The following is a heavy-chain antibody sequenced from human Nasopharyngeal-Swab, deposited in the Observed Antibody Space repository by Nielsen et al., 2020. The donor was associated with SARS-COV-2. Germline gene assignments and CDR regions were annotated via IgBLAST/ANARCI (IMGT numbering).Heavy chain of an antibody. Sequence: VRQAPGKGLEWVSSISSSSSYIYYADSVKGRFTISRDNAKNSLYLQMNSLRAEDTAVYCRARDRSTIWFGELPLDAFDIWGQGTMVTVSS. D-gene: IGHD3-10*01. CDR2: ISSSSSYI. V-gene: IGHV3-21*01. CDR3: ARDRSTIWFGELPLDAFDI. J-gene: IGHJ3*02.